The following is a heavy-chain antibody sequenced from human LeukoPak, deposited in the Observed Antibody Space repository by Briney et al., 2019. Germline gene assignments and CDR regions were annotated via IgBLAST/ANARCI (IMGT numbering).Heavy chain of an antibody. V-gene: IGHV4-4*02. D-gene: IGHD2-2*03. J-gene: IGHJ5*02. CDR1: GGSISSSNW. CDR2: IYHSGST. Sequence: PSQTLSLTCTVSGGSISSSNWWSWVRQPPGKGLEWIGEIYHSGSTNYNPSLKSRVTISVDKSKNQFSLKLSSVTAADTAVYYCARLDSSPGWFDPWGQGTLVTVSS. CDR3: ARLDSSPGWFDP.